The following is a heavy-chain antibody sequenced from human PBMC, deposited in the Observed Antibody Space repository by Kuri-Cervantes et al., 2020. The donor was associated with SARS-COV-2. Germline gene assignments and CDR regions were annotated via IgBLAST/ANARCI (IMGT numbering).Heavy chain of an antibody. J-gene: IGHJ4*02. V-gene: IGHV3-30*03. Sequence: LSLTCAASGFSFSSYAMHWVRQAPGKGLEWVALISYDETYKYYADSVEGRFTISRDNSENTLYLQMNSLRAEDTAMYYCAAERYEWLAYAYYFDLWGQGTLVTVSS. CDR1: GFSFSSYA. D-gene: IGHD6-19*01. CDR2: ISYDETYK. CDR3: AAERYEWLAYAYYFDL.